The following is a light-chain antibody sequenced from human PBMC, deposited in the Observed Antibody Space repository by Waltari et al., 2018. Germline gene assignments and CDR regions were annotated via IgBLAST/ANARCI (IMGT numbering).Light chain of an antibody. Sequence: DIVMTQSPDSLAVSLGERATINCKSSQSVLYSSNNKNYFTWYQQKPGQPPKLLIYWASTRESGVPDRCSGSGSGTDFTLTISSLQAEDVAVYYCQQYYSTPQTFGQGTKLEIK. CDR2: WAS. J-gene: IGKJ2*01. V-gene: IGKV4-1*01. CDR1: QSVLYSSNNKNY. CDR3: QQYYSTPQT.